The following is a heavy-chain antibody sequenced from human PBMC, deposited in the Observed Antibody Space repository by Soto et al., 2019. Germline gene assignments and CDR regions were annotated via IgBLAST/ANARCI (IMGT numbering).Heavy chain of an antibody. J-gene: IGHJ5*02. Sequence: PSETLSLTCTVSGGSISGHYWSWIRQPAGKGLEWIGRIYRSGSANFNPSLKSRVTMSVDTSKNQFSLKLRSVTAADTAVYYCARDSQIWFDPWGQGALVTVS. CDR3: ARDSQIWFDP. CDR2: IYRSGSA. CDR1: GGSISGHY. V-gene: IGHV4-4*07.